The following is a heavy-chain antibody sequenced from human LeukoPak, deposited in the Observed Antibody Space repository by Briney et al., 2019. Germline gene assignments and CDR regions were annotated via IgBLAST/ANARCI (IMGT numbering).Heavy chain of an antibody. CDR2: ISSSGSTI. V-gene: IGHV3-48*03. D-gene: IGHD3-3*01. CDR3: AKEISYYDFWSGYYAKPFDY. Sequence: PGGSLRLSCAASGFTFSSYEMNWVRQAPGKGLEWVSYISSSGSTIYYADSVKGRFTISRDNAKNSLYLQMNSLRAEDTAVYYCAKEISYYDFWSGYYAKPFDYWGQGTLVTVSS. CDR1: GFTFSSYE. J-gene: IGHJ4*02.